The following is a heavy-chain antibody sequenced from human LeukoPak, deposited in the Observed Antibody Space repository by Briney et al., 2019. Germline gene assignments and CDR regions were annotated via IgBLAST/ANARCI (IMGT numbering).Heavy chain of an antibody. CDR1: GFIVSSNY. Sequence: QPGGSLRLSCVASGFIVSSNYMSWVRQAPGKGLEWVSVIYSGGSTYYADSVKGRFTISKDNSKNTLYLQMNSLRAEDTAVYYCARYFYDSSGYPYYFDYWGQGTLVTVSS. D-gene: IGHD3-22*01. V-gene: IGHV3-53*01. CDR2: IYSGGST. CDR3: ARYFYDSSGYPYYFDY. J-gene: IGHJ4*02.